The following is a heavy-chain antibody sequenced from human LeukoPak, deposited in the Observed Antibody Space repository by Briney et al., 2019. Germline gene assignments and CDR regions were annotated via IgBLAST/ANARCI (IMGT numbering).Heavy chain of an antibody. CDR3: ARYIITFGGVPNWFDP. Sequence: PSETLSLTCTVSGGSISSYYWSLVRQPPGKGLEWIGYIYYSGSTNYNPSLKSRVTISVDPSKNQFSLKLSSVTAADTAVYYCARYIITFGGVPNWFDPWGQGTLVTVSS. CDR2: IYYSGST. D-gene: IGHD3-16*01. CDR1: GGSISSYY. J-gene: IGHJ5*02. V-gene: IGHV4-59*01.